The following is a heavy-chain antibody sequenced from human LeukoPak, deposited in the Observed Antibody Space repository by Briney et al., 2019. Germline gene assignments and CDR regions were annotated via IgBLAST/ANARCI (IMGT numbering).Heavy chain of an antibody. CDR1: GGSFSGYY. CDR3: ARGGIAVAGTFDY. CDR2: INHSGST. Sequence: SETLSLTCAVYGGSFSGYYWSWIRQPPGKGLEWIGEINHSGSTNYNPSLKSRVTISVDTSKNQFSLKLSSVTAADTAVYYCARGGIAVAGTFDYWGQGTLVTVSS. J-gene: IGHJ4*02. D-gene: IGHD6-19*01. V-gene: IGHV4-34*01.